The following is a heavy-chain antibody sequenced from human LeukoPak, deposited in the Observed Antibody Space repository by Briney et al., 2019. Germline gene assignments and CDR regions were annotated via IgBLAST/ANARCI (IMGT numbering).Heavy chain of an antibody. Sequence: SQTLSLTCTVSGGSISSGGYYWSWIRQHPGKGLEWIGYIYYSGSTDYNPSLKSRLTISVDTSKNQFSLKLSSVTAADTAVYYCARAYYYDSSGYPVGCVYHYWGQGTLVTVSS. J-gene: IGHJ4*02. CDR1: GGSISSGGYY. CDR2: IYYSGST. CDR3: ARAYYYDSSGYPVGCVYHY. D-gene: IGHD3-22*01. V-gene: IGHV4-31*03.